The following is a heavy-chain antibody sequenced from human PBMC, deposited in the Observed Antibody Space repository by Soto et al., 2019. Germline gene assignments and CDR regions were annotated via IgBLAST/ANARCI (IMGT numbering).Heavy chain of an antibody. CDR2: SHQSGNT. Sequence: QVQLQESGPGLVKPSGTLSLTCAVSGVSIGSHDWWTWVRQPPGKGLEWIGESHQSGNTNYNSSLESRVTISLDKSKSHSALQLSSVTVADNAVYYCATRDTGRVYWGQGTLVTVS. D-gene: IGHD5-18*01. V-gene: IGHV4-4*02. CDR3: ATRDTGRVY. CDR1: GVSIGSHDW. J-gene: IGHJ4*02.